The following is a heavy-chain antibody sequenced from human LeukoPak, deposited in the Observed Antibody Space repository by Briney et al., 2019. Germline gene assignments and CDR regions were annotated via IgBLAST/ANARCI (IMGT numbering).Heavy chain of an antibody. J-gene: IGHJ4*02. CDR1: GFTFDDYA. D-gene: IGHD6-13*01. V-gene: IGHV3-9*01. CDR2: ISWNSGSI. CDR3: AKDISDSSSWYYFDY. Sequence: AGRSLRLSCAASGFTFDDYAMRWVRQAPGKGLEWVSGISWNSGSIGYADSVKGRFTISRDNAKNSLYLQMNSLRAEDTALYYCAKDISDSSSWYYFDYWGQGTLVTVSS.